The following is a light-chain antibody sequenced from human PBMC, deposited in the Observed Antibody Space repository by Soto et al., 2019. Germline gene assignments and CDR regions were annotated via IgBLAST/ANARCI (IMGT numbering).Light chain of an antibody. CDR1: SGGIASNS. J-gene: IGLJ3*02. V-gene: IGLV6-57*04. CDR2: EDN. CDR3: AAWDDSLNGWV. Sequence: FMLTQPHSVSESPGKTVIISCIRSSGGIASNSVQWYQQRPGSAPSTVIYEDNQRPSGVPDRFSGSKSGTSASLAISGLQSEDEADYYCAAWDDSLNGWVFGGGTKLTVL.